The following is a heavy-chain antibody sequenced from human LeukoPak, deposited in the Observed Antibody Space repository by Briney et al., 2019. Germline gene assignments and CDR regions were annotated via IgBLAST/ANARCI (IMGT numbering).Heavy chain of an antibody. CDR1: GFTFSSYS. V-gene: IGHV3-48*01. J-gene: IGHJ4*02. CDR2: ISSSSSTI. D-gene: IGHD3-22*01. Sequence: GGSLRLSCAASGFTFSSYSMNWVRQAPWKGLEWVSYISSSSSTIYYADSVKGRFTISRDNAKNSLYLQMNSLRAEDTAVYYCARVPLGYYDSSGYSDYGGQGTLVTVSS. CDR3: ARVPLGYYDSSGYSDY.